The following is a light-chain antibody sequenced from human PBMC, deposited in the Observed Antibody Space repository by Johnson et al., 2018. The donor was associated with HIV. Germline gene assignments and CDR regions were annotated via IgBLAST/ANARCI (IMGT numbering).Light chain of an antibody. CDR1: SSDMGNYV. CDR3: GTWDSSLSAYV. CDR2: DNN. Sequence: QSVLTQPPSVSAAPGQKVTISCSGSSSDMGNYVVSWYQQLPGTAPKLLIYDNNKRPSGIPDRFSGSKSGTSATLGITGLQTGDEADYYCGTWDSSLSAYVFGTGTKVTVL. V-gene: IGLV1-51*01. J-gene: IGLJ1*01.